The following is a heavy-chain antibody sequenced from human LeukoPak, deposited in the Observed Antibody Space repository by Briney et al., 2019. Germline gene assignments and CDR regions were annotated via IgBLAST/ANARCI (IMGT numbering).Heavy chain of an antibody. J-gene: IGHJ4*02. V-gene: IGHV3-30*18. CDR1: GFTFSSYG. CDR2: ISYDGSNK. Sequence: GGSLRLSCAASGFTFSSYGMHWVRQAPGKGLEWVAVISYDGSNKYYADSVEGRFTISRDNSKNTLYLQMNSLRAEDTAVYYCAKSSRPLRYFDWLLLSWGQGTLVTVSS. D-gene: IGHD3-9*01. CDR3: AKSSRPLRYFDWLLLS.